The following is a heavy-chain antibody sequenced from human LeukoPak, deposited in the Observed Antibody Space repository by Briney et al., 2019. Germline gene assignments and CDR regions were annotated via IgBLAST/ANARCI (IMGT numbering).Heavy chain of an antibody. J-gene: IGHJ6*03. CDR1: GGSISSGSYY. D-gene: IGHD1-26*01. Sequence: SSETLSLTCTVSGGSISSGSYYWSWIRQPAGKGLEWIGRIYTSGSTNYNPSLKSRVTISVDTSKNQFSLKLSSVTAADTAVYYCARVIVGATWGYYYYYYMDVWGKGTTVTVSS. V-gene: IGHV4-61*02. CDR2: IYTSGST. CDR3: ARVIVGATWGYYYYYYMDV.